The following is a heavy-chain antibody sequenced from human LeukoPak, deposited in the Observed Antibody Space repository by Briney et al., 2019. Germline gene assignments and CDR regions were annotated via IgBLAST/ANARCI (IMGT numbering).Heavy chain of an antibody. CDR2: IYYSGST. CDR3: ARGVVIAPQTFDY. J-gene: IGHJ4*02. CDR1: GGSISSSSYY. V-gene: IGHV4-61*05. Sequence: SETLSLTCTVSGGSISSSSYYWGWIRRPPGKGLEWIGYIYYSGSTDYNPSLKSRVTISVDTSKNQFSLKLSSVTAADTAVYYCARGVVIAPQTFDYWGQGTLVTVSS. D-gene: IGHD2-21*01.